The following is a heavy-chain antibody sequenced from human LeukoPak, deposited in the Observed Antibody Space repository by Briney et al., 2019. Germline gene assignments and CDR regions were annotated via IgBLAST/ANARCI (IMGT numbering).Heavy chain of an antibody. D-gene: IGHD6-13*01. CDR1: GGSISSGNFY. V-gene: IGHV4-61*02. CDR3: ARHPQPKFSSSRTRYFDL. Sequence: PSETLSLTCTVSGGSISSGNFYWSWIRQPAGKGLEWIGRFYTSGSTNYNPSLKSRVTISVDTSKNQFSLKLSSVTAADTAVYYCARHPQPKFSSSRTRYFDLWGRGTLVTVSS. J-gene: IGHJ2*01. CDR2: FYTSGST.